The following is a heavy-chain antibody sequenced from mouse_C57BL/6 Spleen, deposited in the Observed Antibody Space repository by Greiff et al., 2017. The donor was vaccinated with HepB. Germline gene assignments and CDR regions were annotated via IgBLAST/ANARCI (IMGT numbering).Heavy chain of an antibody. Sequence: VQLQQSGPELVKPGASVKISCKASGYAFSSSWMNWVKQRPGKGLEWIGRIYPGDGDTNYNGKFKGKATLTADKTSSTAYMQLSSLTSEDSAVYFCARVPYYSNYGGAMDYWGQGTSVTVSS. V-gene: IGHV1-82*01. CDR3: ARVPYYSNYGGAMDY. D-gene: IGHD2-5*01. CDR2: IYPGDGDT. CDR1: GYAFSSSW. J-gene: IGHJ4*01.